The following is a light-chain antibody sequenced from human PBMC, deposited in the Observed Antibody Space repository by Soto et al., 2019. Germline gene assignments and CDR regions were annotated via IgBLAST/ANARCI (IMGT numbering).Light chain of an antibody. Sequence: DIHMTQSPSTLSASLGDRVTITCRASQSISTWLAWYQQKPGRAPKLLIYDSSSLESGVPSRFSGSGSGTEFSLTISSLQPDDFATYYCQQYDSFSSTFGQGTRLEIK. CDR3: QQYDSFSST. CDR1: QSISTW. CDR2: DSS. J-gene: IGKJ5*01. V-gene: IGKV1-5*01.